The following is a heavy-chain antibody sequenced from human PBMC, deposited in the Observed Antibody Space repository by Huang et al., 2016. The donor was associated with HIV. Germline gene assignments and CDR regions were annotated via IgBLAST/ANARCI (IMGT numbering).Heavy chain of an antibody. J-gene: IGHJ1*01. CDR2: VYISGSS. CDR1: GDSIASGSYY. Sequence: QVQLQESGPRLVKPSQTLSLTCTVSGDSIASGSYYWTWIRQPAGKGLEWIGLVYISGSSNDTPSLKSRATISVDTSKNQFSLRLSSVTAADTAVYFCARGLGAGTSQWGQGTPVTVSS. D-gene: IGHD6-19*01. V-gene: IGHV4-61*09. CDR3: ARGLGAGTSQ.